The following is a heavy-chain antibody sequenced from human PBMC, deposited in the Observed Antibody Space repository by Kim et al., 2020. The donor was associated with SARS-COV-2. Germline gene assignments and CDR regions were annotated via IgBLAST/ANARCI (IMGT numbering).Heavy chain of an antibody. V-gene: IGHV3-48*03. CDR2: VSSSGTSI. CDR1: GFTFDTYE. J-gene: IGHJ4*02. CDR3: VREGKNWNDFDY. D-gene: IGHD1-1*01. Sequence: GGSLRLSCAASGFTFDTYEMNWVRQAPGKGLEWVSYVSSSGTSIFYADSVKGRFTISRDNAKNSLYLQMTSLRAEDTAVYYCVREGKNWNDFDYWGQGTLVTVSS.